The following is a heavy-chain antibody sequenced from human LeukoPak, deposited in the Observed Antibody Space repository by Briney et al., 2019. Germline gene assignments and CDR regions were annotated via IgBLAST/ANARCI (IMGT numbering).Heavy chain of an antibody. Sequence: SETLSLTCTVSGGSISSSSYYWGWIRQPPGKGLEWIGSIYYSGSTYYNPSLKSRVTISVDTSKNQFSLKLSSVTAADTAVYYCARDPIGVTIFGVVWGQGTLVTVSS. CDR3: ARDPIGVTIFGVV. J-gene: IGHJ4*02. CDR2: IYYSGST. D-gene: IGHD3-3*01. CDR1: GGSISSSSYY. V-gene: IGHV4-39*02.